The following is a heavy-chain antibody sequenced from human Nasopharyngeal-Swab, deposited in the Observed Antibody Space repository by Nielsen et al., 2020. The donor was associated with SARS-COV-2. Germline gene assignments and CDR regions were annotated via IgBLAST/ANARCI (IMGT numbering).Heavy chain of an antibody. V-gene: IGHV3-7*01. CDR2: INQDGSEK. Sequence: GESLKISCAASGFIFSQYGMHWVRQAPGKGLEWVANINQDGSEKYYVDSVKGRFTISRDNAKNSLYLQMNSLRAEDTAVYYCARKFSSGWPFDYWGQGTLLTVSS. CDR3: ARKFSSGWPFDY. J-gene: IGHJ4*02. D-gene: IGHD6-19*01. CDR1: GFIFSQYG.